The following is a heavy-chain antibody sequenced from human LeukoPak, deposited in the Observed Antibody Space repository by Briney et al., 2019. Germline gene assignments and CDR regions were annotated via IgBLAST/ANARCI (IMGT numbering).Heavy chain of an antibody. D-gene: IGHD3-22*01. CDR2: LRPDGSDK. Sequence: GGSLRLSCAASGFTFSTDGMHSVRQAPGKGLEWVAFLRPDGSDKYYADSVKGRFTISRDNSKNTLYLQMNSLRAEDTAVYYCAKHDSSSYYWGQGTLVTVSS. J-gene: IGHJ4*02. CDR3: AKHDSSSYY. CDR1: GFTFSTDG. V-gene: IGHV3-30*02.